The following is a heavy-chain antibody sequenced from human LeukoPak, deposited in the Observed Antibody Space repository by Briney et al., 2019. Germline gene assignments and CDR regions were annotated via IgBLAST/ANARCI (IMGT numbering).Heavy chain of an antibody. J-gene: IGHJ3*02. Sequence: SETLSLTCAVYGGSFSGSYWSWIRQPPGKGLEWIGEINHSGSTTYNPSLKSRVTISVDTSKNQFSLKLSSVTAADTAVYYCARLSRRYVWGSYRFGAFGIWGQGTMVTVSS. V-gene: IGHV4-34*01. CDR3: ARLSRRYVWGSYRFGAFGI. D-gene: IGHD3-16*02. CDR2: INHSGST. CDR1: GGSFSGSY.